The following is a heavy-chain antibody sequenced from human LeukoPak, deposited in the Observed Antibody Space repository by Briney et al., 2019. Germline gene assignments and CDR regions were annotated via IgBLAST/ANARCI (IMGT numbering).Heavy chain of an antibody. CDR2: IKQDGSEK. J-gene: IGHJ4*02. V-gene: IGHV3-7*01. CDR3: VRAPQWLGRVYFDY. CDR1: GFTFSTYW. D-gene: IGHD6-19*01. Sequence: GGSLRLSCAASGFTFSTYWMSWVRQALGKGLEWVANIKQDGSEKYYVDSVKGRFTISRDNAKNSLYLQMNSLRAEDTAVYYCVRAPQWLGRVYFDYWGQGTLVTVSS.